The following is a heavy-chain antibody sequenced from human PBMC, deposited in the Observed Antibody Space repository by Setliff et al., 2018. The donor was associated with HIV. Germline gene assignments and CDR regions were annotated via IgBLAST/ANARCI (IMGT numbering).Heavy chain of an antibody. CDR3: ARVVRQVPASYYYYYYMDV. V-gene: IGHV4-59*01. CDR1: GGSISTYY. D-gene: IGHD2-2*01. CDR2: IYYSGST. J-gene: IGHJ6*03. Sequence: KPSETLSLTCSVSGGSISTYYWSWIRQPPGQGLEWIGYIYYSGSTNYNPSLKSRVTISVNKSKNQFSPKPRSVTAADTAVYYCARVVRQVPASYYYYYYMDVWGKGTTVTVSS.